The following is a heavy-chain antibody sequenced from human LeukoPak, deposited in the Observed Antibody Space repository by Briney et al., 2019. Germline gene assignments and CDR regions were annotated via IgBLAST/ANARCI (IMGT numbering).Heavy chain of an antibody. CDR2: IYYSGST. CDR1: GGSISSSSYY. CDR3: ARVSAYSSRTIDY. J-gene: IGHJ4*02. V-gene: IGHV4-39*07. D-gene: IGHD6-13*01. Sequence: SETLSLTCTVSGGSISSSSYYWGWIRQPPGKGLEWIGSIYYSGSTYYNPSLKSRVTISVDTSKNQFSLKLSSVTAADTAVYYCARVSAYSSRTIDYWGQGTLVTVSS.